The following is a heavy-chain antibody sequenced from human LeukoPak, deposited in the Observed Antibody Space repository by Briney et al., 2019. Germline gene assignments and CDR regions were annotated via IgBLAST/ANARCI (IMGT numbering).Heavy chain of an antibody. D-gene: IGHD5-18*01. J-gene: IGHJ4*02. CDR2: LRGGGDST. CDR1: GFTFSSYA. CDR3: ARRGIQLFYPDY. Sequence: RPGGSLRLSCAASGFTFSSYAMIWVRQTPGKGLEWVSALRGGGDSTIYADSVKGRFSISRDNSKNTLYLQMNSLRAEDTAVYYCARRGIQLFYPDYWGQGTLVTVSS. V-gene: IGHV3-23*01.